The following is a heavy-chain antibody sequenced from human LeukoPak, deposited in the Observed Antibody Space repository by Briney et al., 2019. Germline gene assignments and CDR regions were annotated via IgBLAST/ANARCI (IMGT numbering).Heavy chain of an antibody. V-gene: IGHV3-48*01. D-gene: IGHD6-13*01. CDR1: GFPFSSYS. CDR3: ARETPYSSSWTVFDY. CDR2: ISSSRTT. Sequence: GGSLRLSCAASGFPFSSYSMNWVRQAPGEGLEWVSYISSSRTTSYADSVKGRFTISRDNAKNSLYLQMNSLRAEDTAMYYCARETPYSSSWTVFDYWGRGTLVTVSS. J-gene: IGHJ4*02.